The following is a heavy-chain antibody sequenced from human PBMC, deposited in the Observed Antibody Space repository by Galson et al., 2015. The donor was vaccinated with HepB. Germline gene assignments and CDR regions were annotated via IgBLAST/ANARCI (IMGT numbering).Heavy chain of an antibody. D-gene: IGHD4/OR15-4a*01. Sequence: SVKVSCKASGYTFTINGISWVRQTPRQGLEWLGWISSNGGNTKYAQKYQGRITLTRDTSASTAYLELRSLRSDDTAMYYCARDRDYRFDFWGQGTLVTVSS. CDR1: GYTFTING. CDR2: ISSNGGNT. V-gene: IGHV1-18*01. J-gene: IGHJ4*02. CDR3: ARDRDYRFDF.